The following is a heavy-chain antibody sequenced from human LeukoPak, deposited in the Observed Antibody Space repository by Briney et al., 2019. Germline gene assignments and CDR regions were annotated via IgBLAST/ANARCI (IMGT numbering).Heavy chain of an antibody. V-gene: IGHV4-59*12. CDR2: IYYSGST. CDR1: GGSISSYY. D-gene: IGHD5-12*01. J-gene: IGHJ4*02. CDR3: ARDTIYSGYEFDY. Sequence: SETLSLTCTVSGGSISSYYWSWIRQPPGKGLEWIGYIYYSGSTYYNPSLKSRVTISVDTSKNQFSLKLSSVTAADTAVYYCARDTIYSGYEFDYWGQGTLVTVSS.